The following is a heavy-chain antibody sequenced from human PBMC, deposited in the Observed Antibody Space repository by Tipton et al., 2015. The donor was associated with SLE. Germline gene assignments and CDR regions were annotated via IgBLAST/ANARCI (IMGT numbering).Heavy chain of an antibody. V-gene: IGHV4-31*03. J-gene: IGHJ6*02. Sequence: TLSLTCTVSGGSISSGGYYWSWIRQHPGKGLEWIGYIHDSGSTFYNPSLKSRVTISVDTSKNQFSLKLSSVTAADTAVYYCARGIQQWLANYYYYGMDVWGQGTTVTVSS. CDR3: ARGIQQWLANYYYYGMDV. CDR1: GGSISSGGYY. CDR2: IHDSGST. D-gene: IGHD6-19*01.